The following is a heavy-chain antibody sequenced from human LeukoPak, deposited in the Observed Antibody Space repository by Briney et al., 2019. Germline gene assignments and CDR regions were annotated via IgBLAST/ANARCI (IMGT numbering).Heavy chain of an antibody. V-gene: IGHV3-9*01. D-gene: IGHD2-2*01. J-gene: IGHJ4*02. Sequence: GGSLRLSCAASGFTFDDYTMHWVRQAPGKGLEWVSGITWNSGSIGYADSVRGRFTISRDNAKNSLYLQMDSLRAEDTALYYCARAPITSPFYFDYWGQGTLVTVSS. CDR3: ARAPITSPFYFDY. CDR2: ITWNSGSI. CDR1: GFTFDDYT.